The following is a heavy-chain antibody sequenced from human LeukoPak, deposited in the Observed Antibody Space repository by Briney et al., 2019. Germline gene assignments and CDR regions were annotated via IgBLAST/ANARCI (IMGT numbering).Heavy chain of an antibody. Sequence: GGSLRLSCAASGFTFSSYAMHWVRQAPGKGLEWVAVISYDGSNKYYADSVKGRFTISRDNAKNSLYLQMNSLRAEDTAVYYCARDQYYYDSSGYYPRSYYYMDVWGKGTTVTVSS. V-gene: IGHV3-30*04. D-gene: IGHD3-22*01. J-gene: IGHJ6*03. CDR1: GFTFSSYA. CDR3: ARDQYYYDSSGYYPRSYYYMDV. CDR2: ISYDGSNK.